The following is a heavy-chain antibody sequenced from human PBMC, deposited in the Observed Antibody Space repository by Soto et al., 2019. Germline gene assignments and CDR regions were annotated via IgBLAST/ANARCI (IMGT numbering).Heavy chain of an antibody. CDR2: INAGNGNT. J-gene: IGHJ4*02. CDR3: ARSSVVVTALDY. D-gene: IGHD2-21*02. V-gene: IGHV1-3*01. Sequence: VSVKVCCKASGYTFTSYAMHWVRQAPGQRLEWMGWINAGNGNTKYSQKFQGRVTITRDTSASTAYMELSSLRSEDTAVYYCARSSVVVTALDYWGQGTLVTVSS. CDR1: GYTFTSYA.